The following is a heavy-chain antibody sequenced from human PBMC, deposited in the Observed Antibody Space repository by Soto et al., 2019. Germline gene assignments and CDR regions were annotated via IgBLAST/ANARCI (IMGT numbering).Heavy chain of an antibody. CDR1: GGSISSYY. CDR2: IYYSGST. J-gene: IGHJ6*02. D-gene: IGHD3-3*01. V-gene: IGHV4-59*01. CDR3: ARTYYDFWSGYYIPGYYGMDV. Sequence: SETLSLTCTVSGGSISSYYWSWIRQPPGKGLEWIGYIYYSGSTNYNPSLKSRVTISVDTSKNQFSLKLSSVTAADTAVYYCARTYYDFWSGYYIPGYYGMDVWGQGTTVTVS.